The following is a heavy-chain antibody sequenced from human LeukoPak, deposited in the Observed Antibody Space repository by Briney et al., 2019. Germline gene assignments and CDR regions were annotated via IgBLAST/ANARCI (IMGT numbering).Heavy chain of an antibody. Sequence: GASVKVSCKASGYTFTGYYMHWVRQAPGQGREWMGWINPNSGGTNYAQKFQGRVTMTRDTSISTAYMELSRLRADETAVYYGWREVKSGGYYGGGYWGQGTLVTVSS. CDR1: GYTFTGYY. J-gene: IGHJ4*02. CDR3: WREVKSGGYYGGGY. D-gene: IGHD1-26*01. CDR2: INPNSGGT. V-gene: IGHV1-2*02.